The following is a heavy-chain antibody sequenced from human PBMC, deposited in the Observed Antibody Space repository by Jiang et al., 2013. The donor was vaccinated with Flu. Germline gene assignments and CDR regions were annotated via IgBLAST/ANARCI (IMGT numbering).Heavy chain of an antibody. Sequence: RLVCAASGFTFDXYAMHWVRQAPGKGLEWVSSVSWNGGDTDYADSVKGRFTISRDNAKNSLFLQMNSLRAEDTALYYCAKVEWFGDSYYFDYWGQGALVTVSS. J-gene: IGHJ4*02. D-gene: IGHD3-10*01. CDR2: VSWNGGDT. CDR3: AKVEWFGDSYYFDY. V-gene: IGHV3-9*01. CDR1: GFTFDXYA.